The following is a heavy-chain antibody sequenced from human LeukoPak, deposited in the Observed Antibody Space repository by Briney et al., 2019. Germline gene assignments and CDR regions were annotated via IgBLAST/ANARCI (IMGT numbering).Heavy chain of an antibody. J-gene: IGHJ4*02. CDR1: GASISSYY. Sequence: SETVSLTCTVSGASISSYYWSWIRQVAGKGLEWIGVIKTSGSTNYNPSLKSRVTMSVDTSKNQFSLKLSSVTAADTAVYYCARERAYCGGDCYYYFDYWGQGTLVTVSS. CDR2: IKTSGST. CDR3: ARERAYCGGDCYYYFDY. D-gene: IGHD2-21*02. V-gene: IGHV4-4*07.